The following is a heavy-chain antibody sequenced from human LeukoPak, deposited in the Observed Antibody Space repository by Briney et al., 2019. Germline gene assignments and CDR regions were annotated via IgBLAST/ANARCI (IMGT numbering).Heavy chain of an antibody. CDR1: GFTFSNYA. V-gene: IGHV3-23*01. CDR3: AKSPPDNYHYYYGMDV. D-gene: IGHD5-24*01. CDR2: ISGSGDST. Sequence: PGGSLRLSCAASGFTFSNYAMTWVRQAPGKGLEWVSAISGSGDSTYYADSVKGRFTISRDNSKNTLYLQMSSLRAEDTAVYYCAKSPPDNYHYYYGMDVWGQGTTVTVSS. J-gene: IGHJ6*02.